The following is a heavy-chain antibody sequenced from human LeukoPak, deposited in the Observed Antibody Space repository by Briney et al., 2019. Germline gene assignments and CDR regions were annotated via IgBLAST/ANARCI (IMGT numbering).Heavy chain of an antibody. CDR1: GLTFSDYY. CDR3: ATVEATERGH. J-gene: IGHJ4*02. D-gene: IGHD1-26*01. V-gene: IGHV3-11*06. CDR2: ISSSSSYT. Sequence: PGGSLRLSCAASGLTFSDYYMSWIRQAPGKGLEWVSDISSSSSYTNYADSVKGRFTISRDNAKNSLYLQMNSLRAEDTAVYYCATVEATERGHWGQGTLVTVSS.